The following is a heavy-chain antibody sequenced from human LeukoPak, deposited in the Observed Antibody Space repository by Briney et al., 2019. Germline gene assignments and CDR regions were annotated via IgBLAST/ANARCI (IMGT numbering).Heavy chain of an antibody. D-gene: IGHD4-23*01. CDR1: GGTFSNYA. Sequence: SVKVSCKASGGTFSNYAISWVRQAPGQGLEWMGGIIPIFGTANYAQKFKGRVTITADESTYTAYMELSSLRSEDTAVYYCARGWLAENMVVTPYNYWGQGTRVTVSS. V-gene: IGHV1-69*13. CDR3: ARGWLAENMVVTPYNY. CDR2: IIPIFGTA. J-gene: IGHJ4*02.